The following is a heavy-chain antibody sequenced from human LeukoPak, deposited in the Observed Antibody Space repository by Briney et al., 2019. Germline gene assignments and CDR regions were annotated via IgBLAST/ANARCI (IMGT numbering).Heavy chain of an antibody. CDR3: ARPGVGSGRYGAFDI. CDR1: GGSISSYY. CDR2: IHYSGST. J-gene: IGHJ3*02. V-gene: IGHV4-59*08. Sequence: SETLSLTCTVSGGSISSYYWSWIRQPPGKGLEWIGYIHYSGSTNYNPSLKSRVTISVDTSKNQFSLKLSSVTAADTAVYYCARPGVGSGRYGAFDIWGQGTMVTVSS. D-gene: IGHD5-18*01.